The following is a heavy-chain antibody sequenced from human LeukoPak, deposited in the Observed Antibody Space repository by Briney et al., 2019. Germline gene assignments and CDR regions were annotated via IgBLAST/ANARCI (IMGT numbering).Heavy chain of an antibody. CDR3: AREGFRWRGFDY. J-gene: IGHJ4*02. CDR2: IIPIFGTA. V-gene: IGHV1-69*13. Sequence: SVKVSCKASGGTFSSYAISWVRQAPGQGLEWMGGIIPIFGTANYAQKFQGRVTITADESTSTAYMELSSLRSGDTAVYYCAREGFRWRGFDYGAREPWSPSPQ. D-gene: IGHD4-23*01. CDR1: GGTFSSYA.